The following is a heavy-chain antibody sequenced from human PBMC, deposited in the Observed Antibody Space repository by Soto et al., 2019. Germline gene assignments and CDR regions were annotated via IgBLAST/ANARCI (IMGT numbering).Heavy chain of an antibody. CDR1: GGSISSYY. J-gene: IGHJ4*02. Sequence: PSETLSLTCTVSGGSISSYYWSWTRQPAGKGLQWIGRIYTSGSTNYNPSLKSRVTMSIDTSKNQFSLKLSSVTAADTAVYYCARACSSTSCYDVFDSWGQGTLVTVSS. CDR3: ARACSSTSCYDVFDS. D-gene: IGHD2-2*01. V-gene: IGHV4-4*07. CDR2: IYTSGST.